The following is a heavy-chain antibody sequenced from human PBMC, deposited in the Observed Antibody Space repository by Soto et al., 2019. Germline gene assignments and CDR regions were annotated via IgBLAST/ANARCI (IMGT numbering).Heavy chain of an antibody. CDR3: AHSGIVGATFDS. D-gene: IGHD1-26*01. CDR2: IYWDDDK. J-gene: IGHJ4*02. V-gene: IGHV2-5*02. CDR1: GFSLSTSGVG. Sequence: QITLKESGPTLVKPTQTLTLTCTFSGFSLSTSGVGVGWIRQPPGKALEWLALIYWDDDKRYSPSLKSRLTITKDPSKHQVVLTMTNMDPVDTATYYCAHSGIVGATFDSWGQGTLVTVSS.